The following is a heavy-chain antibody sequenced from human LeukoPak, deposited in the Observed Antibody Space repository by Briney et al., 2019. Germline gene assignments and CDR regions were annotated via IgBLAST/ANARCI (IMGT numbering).Heavy chain of an antibody. J-gene: IGHJ4*02. CDR1: GGSFSGYY. Sequence: PSETLSLTCAVYGGSFSGYYWSWIRQPPGKGLEWIGEINHSGSTNYNPSLKSRVTISVDTSKNQFSLKLSSVTAADTAVYYCARGGVIVGAAIHTDFDYWGQGTPVTVCS. CDR2: INHSGST. D-gene: IGHD1-26*01. V-gene: IGHV4-34*01. CDR3: ARGGVIVGAAIHTDFDY.